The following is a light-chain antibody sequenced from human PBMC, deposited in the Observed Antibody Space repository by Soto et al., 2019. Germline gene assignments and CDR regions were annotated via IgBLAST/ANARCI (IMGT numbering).Light chain of an antibody. J-gene: IGKJ5*01. Sequence: EIVLTQSPATLSLSPGERATLSCRASQSVSNYLAWYQQKPGQAPRLLIYDASNRATGTPARFSGSGSGTDFTLTISRLEPEDFAVYYCQQRSNWPITFGQGTRLEIK. CDR2: DAS. V-gene: IGKV3-11*01. CDR1: QSVSNY. CDR3: QQRSNWPIT.